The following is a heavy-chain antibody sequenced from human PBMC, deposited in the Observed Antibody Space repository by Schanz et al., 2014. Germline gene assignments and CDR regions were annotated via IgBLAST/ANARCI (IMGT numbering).Heavy chain of an antibody. CDR1: GFTFSTYA. Sequence: VQLVESGGGLVQPGGSLRLSCAASGFTFSTYAMSWVRQAPGKGLEWVAVISYDGSNKYYADSVKGRFTISRDNSKNTLYLQMNTLRAEDTAVYYCARDRGYCSGGSCLTFDYWGQGTLVTGSS. D-gene: IGHD2-15*01. J-gene: IGHJ4*02. CDR3: ARDRGYCSGGSCLTFDY. CDR2: ISYDGSNK. V-gene: IGHV3-30-3*01.